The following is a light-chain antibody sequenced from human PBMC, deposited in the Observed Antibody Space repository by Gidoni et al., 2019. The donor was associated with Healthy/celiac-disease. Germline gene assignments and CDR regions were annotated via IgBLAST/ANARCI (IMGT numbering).Light chain of an antibody. J-gene: IGLJ2*01. CDR3: QSADSSVV. CDR2: TDS. Sequence: SYELTQPPSVSVSPGQTARITCAGDALPKQYAYWYQQKPDQAPVLVIYTDSERPSGIPERFSGSSSGTTVTLTISGVQAEDEADYYCQSADSSVVFGGGTKLTVL. CDR1: ALPKQY. V-gene: IGLV3-25*03.